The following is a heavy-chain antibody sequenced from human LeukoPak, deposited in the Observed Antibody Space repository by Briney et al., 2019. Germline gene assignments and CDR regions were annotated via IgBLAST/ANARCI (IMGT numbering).Heavy chain of an antibody. CDR1: KFTFSNYG. J-gene: IGHJ4*02. D-gene: IGHD3-22*01. V-gene: IGHV3-21*01. CDR3: ARETYYDSAFDY. CDR2: ISSSSSYI. Sequence: GGSLRLSCTASKFTFSNYGMQWVRQAPGKGLEWVSSISSSSSYIYYADSVKGRFTISRDNAKNSLYLQMNSLRAEDTAVYYCARETYYDSAFDYWGQGTLVTVSS.